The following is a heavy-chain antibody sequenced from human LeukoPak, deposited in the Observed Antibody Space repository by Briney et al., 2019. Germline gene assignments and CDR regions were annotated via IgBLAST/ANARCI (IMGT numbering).Heavy chain of an antibody. D-gene: IGHD6-13*01. CDR3: ARGKQQLSFYYDYYMDV. Sequence: PSETLSLTCAVYGGSFSGYYWSWIRQPPGKGLEWIGEINHSGSTNYNPSLKSRVTISVDTSKNQFSLKLSSVTAADTAVYYCARGKQQLSFYYDYYMDVWGKGTTVTVSS. CDR2: INHSGST. CDR1: GGSFSGYY. J-gene: IGHJ6*03. V-gene: IGHV4-34*01.